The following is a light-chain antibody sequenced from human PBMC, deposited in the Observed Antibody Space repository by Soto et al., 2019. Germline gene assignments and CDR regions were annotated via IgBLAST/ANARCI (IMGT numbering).Light chain of an antibody. CDR3: QQLDSYPVT. CDR1: QGISSY. CDR2: AVY. J-gene: IGKJ3*01. Sequence: DIQLTQSPSFLSASVGDRVTITCRASQGISSYLAWYQQKPGKAPKLLIYAVYTLQSGVPSRFSGSGSGTEFTLTISSLQPEDFATYYCQQLDSYPVTFGPGTKVDIK. V-gene: IGKV1-9*01.